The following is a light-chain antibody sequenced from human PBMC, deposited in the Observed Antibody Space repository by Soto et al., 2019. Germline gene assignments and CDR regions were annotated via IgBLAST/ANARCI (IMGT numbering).Light chain of an antibody. V-gene: IGLV2-14*01. J-gene: IGLJ1*01. Sequence: QSVLTQPASVSGSPGQSITIACTGTSSDIDGYNFVSWYQQHPGKAPKLLIYDVGNRPSGVSNRFSGSKSGNTASLTISGLQAEDEAHYYCNSYRTVSTYVFGTGTKVTVL. CDR1: SSDIDGYNF. CDR2: DVG. CDR3: NSYRTVSTYV.